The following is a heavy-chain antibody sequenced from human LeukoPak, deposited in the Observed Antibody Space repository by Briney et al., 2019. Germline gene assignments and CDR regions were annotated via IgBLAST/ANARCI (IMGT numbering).Heavy chain of an antibody. CDR3: ARGSQQYSGYDCLGDY. D-gene: IGHD5-12*01. Sequence: GGSLRLSCAASGFTFSSYWMHWVRQAPGKGLGWVSRINTDGSSTSYADSVKGRFTISRDNAKNTLYLQMNSLRAEDTAVYYCARGSQQYSGYDCLGDYWGQGTLVTVSS. V-gene: IGHV3-74*01. CDR1: GFTFSSYW. J-gene: IGHJ4*02. CDR2: INTDGSST.